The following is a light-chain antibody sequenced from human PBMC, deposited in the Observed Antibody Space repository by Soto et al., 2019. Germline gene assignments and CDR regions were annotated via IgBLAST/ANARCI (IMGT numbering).Light chain of an antibody. CDR2: AAS. CDR1: QDISNY. J-gene: IGKJ1*01. V-gene: IGKV1-27*01. CDR3: QKYNSAPWT. Sequence: DIQMTQSPSSLSASVGDRVTITCRASQDISNYLAWYQQKPGKVPKLLIYAASTLQSGVPSRFSGSGSGTDVTLTSSSLQPEDVATYYCQKYNSAPWTFGQGTKVEFK.